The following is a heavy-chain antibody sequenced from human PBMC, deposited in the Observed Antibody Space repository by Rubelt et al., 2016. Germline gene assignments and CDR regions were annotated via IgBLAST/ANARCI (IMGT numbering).Heavy chain of an antibody. CDR3: VRDEYGVGGDP. J-gene: IGHJ5*02. CDR2: ITASGGAR. CDR1: GFSFNIYE. Sequence: EVQLVESGGGLVQPGGSLRLSCAASGFSFNIYEMNWVRQAPGKGLEWVSYITASGGARYYAGAVKGRFTVARDNAKNLLYLQMSNVTDDDTALYYCVRDEYGVGGDPWGQGTLVTVSS. V-gene: IGHV3-48*03. D-gene: IGHD2/OR15-2a*01.